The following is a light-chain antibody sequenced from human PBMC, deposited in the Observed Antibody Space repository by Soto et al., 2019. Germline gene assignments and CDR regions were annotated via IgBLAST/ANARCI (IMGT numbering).Light chain of an antibody. V-gene: IGKV3-20*01. CDR3: QQYGSSGGIT. Sequence: EIVWTQAPATLSLSPGERATLSCRSSQSVSSRLAWYQQKSGQPPRLLVSDASKRATGVPARFSGSGSGTDFTLTITRLEPEDSAMYYCQQYGSSGGITFGHGTRLEIK. J-gene: IGKJ5*01. CDR1: QSVSSR. CDR2: DAS.